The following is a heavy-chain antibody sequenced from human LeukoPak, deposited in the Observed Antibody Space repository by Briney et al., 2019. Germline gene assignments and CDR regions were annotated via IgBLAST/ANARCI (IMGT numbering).Heavy chain of an antibody. CDR1: GYTFTSYD. J-gene: IGHJ6*03. CDR3: ARRAYYCTNGVCHRRYYYYMDV. Sequence: ASVKVSCKASGYTFTSYDINWVRQATGQGLEWMGWMNPNSGKTGYAQKFQGRVTITRDTSISTAYMELSSLRSEDTAVYYCARRAYYCTNGVCHRRYYYYMDVWGKGTTVTVSS. D-gene: IGHD2-8*01. V-gene: IGHV1-8*03. CDR2: MNPNSGKT.